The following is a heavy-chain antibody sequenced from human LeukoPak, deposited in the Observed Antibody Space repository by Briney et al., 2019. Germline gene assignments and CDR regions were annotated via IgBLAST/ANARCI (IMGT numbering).Heavy chain of an antibody. J-gene: IGHJ3*02. Sequence: GESLKISCKTSGYSFTSYWIGWVRQMPGKGLEWMGIIYPSDSDTRYSPSFQGQVTISADKSISTAYLQWSSLKASDTAMYYCARPPGRWLQRGEDAFDIWGQGTMVTVSS. CDR1: GYSFTSYW. CDR2: IYPSDSDT. V-gene: IGHV5-51*01. D-gene: IGHD5-24*01. CDR3: ARPPGRWLQRGEDAFDI.